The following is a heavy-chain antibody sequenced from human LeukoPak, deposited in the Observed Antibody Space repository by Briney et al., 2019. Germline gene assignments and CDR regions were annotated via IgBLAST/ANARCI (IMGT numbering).Heavy chain of an antibody. J-gene: IGHJ6*03. D-gene: IGHD2-2*02. CDR3: ATWADCSSTSCYTLYYYYMDV. Sequence: ASVKVSCKASGYTFTGYYMHWVRQAPGQGLEWMGWINPNSGGTNYAQKFQGRVTMTRDTSISTAYMELSSLRSEDTAVYYCATWADCSSTSCYTLYYYYMDVWGKGTTVTVSS. CDR2: INPNSGGT. V-gene: IGHV1-2*02. CDR1: GYTFTGYY.